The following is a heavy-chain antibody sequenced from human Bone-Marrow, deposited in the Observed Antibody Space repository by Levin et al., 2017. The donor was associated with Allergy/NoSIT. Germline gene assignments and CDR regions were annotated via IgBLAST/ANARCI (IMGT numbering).Heavy chain of an antibody. V-gene: IGHV3-21*01. D-gene: IGHD5-24*01. CDR3: ARHQEGYRNWFDP. Sequence: PGGSLRLSCAASGFTFSSYSMNWVRQAPGKGLEWVSSISSSSSYIYYADSVKGRFTISRDNAKNSLYLQMNSLRAEDTAVYYCARHQEGYRNWFDPWGQGTLVTVSS. J-gene: IGHJ5*02. CDR1: GFTFSSYS. CDR2: ISSSSSYI.